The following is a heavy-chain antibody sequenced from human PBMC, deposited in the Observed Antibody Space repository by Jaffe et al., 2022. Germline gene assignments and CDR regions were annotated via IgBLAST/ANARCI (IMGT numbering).Heavy chain of an antibody. CDR2: IYPGDSDT. CDR1: GYSFTSYW. V-gene: IGHV5-51*01. J-gene: IGHJ6*03. D-gene: IGHD2-2*01. Sequence: EVQLVQSGAEVKKPGESLKISCKGSGYSFTSYWIGWVRQMPGKGLEWMGIIYPGDSDTRYSPSFQGQVTISADKSISTAYLQWSSLKASDTAMYYCVRHKTGGYCSSTSCPDHSYYYYYMDVWGKGTTVTVSS. CDR3: VRHKTGGYCSSTSCPDHSYYYYYMDV.